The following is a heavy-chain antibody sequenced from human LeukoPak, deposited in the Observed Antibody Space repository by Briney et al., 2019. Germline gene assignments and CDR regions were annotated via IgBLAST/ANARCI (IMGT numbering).Heavy chain of an antibody. CDR2: INHSGST. CDR3: AREGSRAVFPN. J-gene: IGHJ4*02. V-gene: IGHV4-34*01. CDR1: GGHLCGYY. Sequence: SETLLLSCAVYGGHLCGYYWAWGPRPPGKGLGWIGEINHSGSTNYNPSLKSRVTISVDTSKNQFSLKLSSVTAADTAVYYCAREGSRAVFPNWGQGTLVTVSS. D-gene: IGHD3-10*01.